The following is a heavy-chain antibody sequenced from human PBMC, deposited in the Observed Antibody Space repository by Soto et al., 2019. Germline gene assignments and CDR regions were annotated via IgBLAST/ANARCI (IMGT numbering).Heavy chain of an antibody. CDR1: GGSFSGYY. CDR2: INHSGST. CDR3: ARSRDRTPFDY. Sequence: SETLSLTCAVYGGSFSGYYWSWIRQPPGKGLEWIGEINHSGSTYYNPSLKSRVTISVDTSKNQFSLKLSSVTAADTAVYYCARSRDRTPFDYWGQGTLVTVSS. V-gene: IGHV4-34*09. J-gene: IGHJ4*02.